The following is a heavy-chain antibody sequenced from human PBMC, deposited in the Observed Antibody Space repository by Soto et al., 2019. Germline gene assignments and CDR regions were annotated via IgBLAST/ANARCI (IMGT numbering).Heavy chain of an antibody. Sequence: GGSLRLSCAASGFTFSTYAMTWVRQAPGRGLEWVSTILHDETPFYTDSVKGRFTISRDNVRGTLYLQMNGLRVEDAALYFCAKDLVPTSGQRFFFESWGQGSLVTVSS. CDR2: ILHDETP. CDR1: GFTFSTYA. CDR3: AKDLVPTSGQRFFFES. V-gene: IGHV3-23*01. J-gene: IGHJ4*02.